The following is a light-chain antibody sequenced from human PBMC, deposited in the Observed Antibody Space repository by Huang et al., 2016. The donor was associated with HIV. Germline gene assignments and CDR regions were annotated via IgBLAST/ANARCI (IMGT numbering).Light chain of an antibody. CDR3: MHSTQHPYT. CDR1: QSLLHSDGKTY. J-gene: IGKJ2*01. CDR2: EVY. V-gene: IGKV2D-29*01. Sequence: DIVMTQTPLSLSVTPGPPASISCKSSQSLLHSDGKTYLYWYLQQPGQPPQLLIDEVYLRFSGVPDMFRGSGSGTDFTVKISRVEAEDVGVYYCMHSTQHPYTFGQGTKLEIK.